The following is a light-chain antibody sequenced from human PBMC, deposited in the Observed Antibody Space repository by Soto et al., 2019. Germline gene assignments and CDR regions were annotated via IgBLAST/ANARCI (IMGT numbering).Light chain of an antibody. Sequence: EIVMTQSPATLSVSPGERATLSCRASQSVGSNLAWYQQKPGQAPRLLIYGASTRATDIPARFSGSGSGTEFTLTISSLQSEDFAVYCCQQYNSWPLFTFGPGTKVDIK. J-gene: IGKJ3*01. CDR3: QQYNSWPLFT. CDR1: QSVGSN. CDR2: GAS. V-gene: IGKV3-15*01.